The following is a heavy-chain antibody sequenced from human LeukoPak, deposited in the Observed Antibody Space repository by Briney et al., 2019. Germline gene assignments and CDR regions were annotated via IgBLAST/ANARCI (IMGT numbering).Heavy chain of an antibody. CDR1: GFTFSSYW. J-gene: IGHJ4*02. V-gene: IGHV3-74*01. D-gene: IGHD3-22*01. CDR2: INSDGSST. Sequence: PGGSLRLSCAASGFTFSSYWMHWVRHAPGKGLVWVSRINSDGSSTTYADSVKGRFTISRDNAKNTLYLQMNSLRAEDTAVYYCARYYYDSSGYYEFDYWGQGTLVTVSS. CDR3: ARYYYDSSGYYEFDY.